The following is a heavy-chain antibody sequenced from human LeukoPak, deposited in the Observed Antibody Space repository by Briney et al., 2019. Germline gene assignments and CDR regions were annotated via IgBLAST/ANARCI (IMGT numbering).Heavy chain of an antibody. J-gene: IGHJ4*02. Sequence: ASVKVSCKASGYTFTGYYMHWVRQAPGQGLEWMGWINPNSGGTNYAQKFQGRVTITTDESTSTAYMELSSLRSEDTAVYYCARDGSDGYNLSFDYWGQGTLVTVSS. CDR3: ARDGSDGYNLSFDY. CDR1: GYTFTGYY. D-gene: IGHD5-24*01. CDR2: INPNSGGT. V-gene: IGHV1-2*02.